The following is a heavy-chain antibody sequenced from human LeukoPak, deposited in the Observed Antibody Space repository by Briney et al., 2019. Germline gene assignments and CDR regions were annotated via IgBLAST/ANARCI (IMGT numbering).Heavy chain of an antibody. CDR1: GGSFSGYD. Sequence: SETLSLTCAVYGGSFSGYDWSWIRQAPGKGLEWIGEINHSGSTNYNPSLKSRLTISVDTSKNQFSLKLSSVTAADTAVYYCAREANSGYSSGDDAFDIWGQGTMVTVSS. J-gene: IGHJ3*02. V-gene: IGHV4-34*01. CDR2: INHSGST. D-gene: IGHD6-19*01. CDR3: AREANSGYSSGDDAFDI.